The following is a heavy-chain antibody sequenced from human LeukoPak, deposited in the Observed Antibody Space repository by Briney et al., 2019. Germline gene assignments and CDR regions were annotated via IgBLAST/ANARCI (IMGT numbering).Heavy chain of an antibody. D-gene: IGHD3-10*01. CDR2: ISSSSSTI. Sequence: PGGSLRLSCAASGFTFSTYSMNWVRQAPGKGLEWVSYISSSSSTIYYADSVKGRFTISRDNAKNSLYLQMNSLRAEDTAVYYCARDLVRGDSDYWGQGTLVTVSS. J-gene: IGHJ4*02. CDR3: ARDLVRGDSDY. V-gene: IGHV3-48*01. CDR1: GFTFSTYS.